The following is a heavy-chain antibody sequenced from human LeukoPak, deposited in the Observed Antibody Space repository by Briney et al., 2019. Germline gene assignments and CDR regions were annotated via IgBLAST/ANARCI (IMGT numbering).Heavy chain of an antibody. J-gene: IGHJ5*02. CDR1: GRSISSYY. CDR3: ARDIGYCSSTSCFWFDP. D-gene: IGHD2-2*01. CDR2: IYTSGST. Sequence: PSETLSLTCTVSGRSISSYYWSWIRQPAGKGLEWIGRIYTSGSTNYNPSLKSRVTMSVDTSKNQFSLKLSSVTAADTAVYYCARDIGYCSSTSCFWFDPWGQGTLVTVSS. V-gene: IGHV4-4*07.